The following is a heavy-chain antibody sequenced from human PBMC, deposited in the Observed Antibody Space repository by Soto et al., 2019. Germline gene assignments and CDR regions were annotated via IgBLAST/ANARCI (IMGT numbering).Heavy chain of an antibody. CDR2: ISYDGSNK. J-gene: IGHJ6*03. D-gene: IGHD7-27*01. CDR3: ARDLSWGSNWYYYMDV. CDR1: GVTFSSYA. V-gene: IGHV3-30-3*01. Sequence: HPGGSLRLSCAASGVTFSSYAMHWVRQAPGKGLEWVAVISYDGSNKYYADSVKGRFTVSRDNARNSLYLQMNSLRAEDTAVYYCARDLSWGSNWYYYMDVWGKGTTVTVSS.